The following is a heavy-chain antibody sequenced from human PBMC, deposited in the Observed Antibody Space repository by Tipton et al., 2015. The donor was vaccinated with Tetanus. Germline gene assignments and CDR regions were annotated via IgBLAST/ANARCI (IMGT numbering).Heavy chain of an antibody. CDR1: GFTFSNYC. CDR3: ARGMAEASNCGGDCYSDY. V-gene: IGHV3-7*04. D-gene: IGHD2-21*02. Sequence: SLRLSCVASGFTFSNYCMTWVRQAPGKGLEWVANIKQDGSALYYVDSVKGRFTFSRDNAENSLYLQMNSLRDDDTAVYSCARGMAEASNCGGDCYSDYWGQGTLVTVSS. J-gene: IGHJ4*02. CDR2: IKQDGSAL.